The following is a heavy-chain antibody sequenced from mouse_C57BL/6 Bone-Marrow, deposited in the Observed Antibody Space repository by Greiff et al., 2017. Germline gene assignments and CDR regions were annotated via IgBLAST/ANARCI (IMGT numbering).Heavy chain of an antibody. D-gene: IGHD2-4*01. J-gene: IGHJ2*01. V-gene: IGHV1-72*01. Sequence: QVQLQQPGAELVKPGASVKLSCKASGYPFTSYWMHWVTQRPGRGLEWIGRIDPNSGGTKYNAKFKSKATLTVDKPTSTAYMQLISLTSEDSAVYYCARLYYDYECDYWGQGTTLTVSS. CDR1: GYPFTSYW. CDR3: ARLYYDYECDY. CDR2: IDPNSGGT.